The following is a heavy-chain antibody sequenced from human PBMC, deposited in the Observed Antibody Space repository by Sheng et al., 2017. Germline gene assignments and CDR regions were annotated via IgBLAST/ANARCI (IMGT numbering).Heavy chain of an antibody. CDR1: GFTFSSYG. D-gene: IGHD2-21*02. V-gene: IGHV3-30*02. Sequence: QVQLVESGGGVVQPGGSLRLSCAASGFTFSSYGMHWVRQAPGKGLEWVAFIRYDGSNKYYADSVKGRFTISRDNSKNTLYLQMNSLRAEDTAVYYCAKATVVTLEWAFGDFDYWGQGTLVTVSS. CDR3: AKATVVTLEWAFGDFDY. CDR2: IRYDGSNK. J-gene: IGHJ4*02.